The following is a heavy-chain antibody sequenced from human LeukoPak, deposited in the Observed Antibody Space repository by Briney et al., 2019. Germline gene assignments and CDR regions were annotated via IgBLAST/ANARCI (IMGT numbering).Heavy chain of an antibody. D-gene: IGHD4-11*01. CDR3: ARVTDYRIDY. CDR1: GGSIGSYY. Sequence: SETLSLTCTVSGGSIGSYYWNWIRQPPGKGLEWIGSIYYSTANYNPFLKSRVAISVDTSMNQFSLKLTSVTAADTAVYYCARVTDYRIDYWGQGTLVTVSS. J-gene: IGHJ4*02. V-gene: IGHV4-59*01. CDR2: IYYSTA.